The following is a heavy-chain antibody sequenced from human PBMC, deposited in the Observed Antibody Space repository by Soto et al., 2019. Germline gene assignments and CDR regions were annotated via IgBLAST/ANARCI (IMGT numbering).Heavy chain of an antibody. Sequence: SETLSLTSAVSGGSISSSNWWIWVRQPPGKGLEWIGEIYHSGSTNYNPSLKSRVTISVDKSKNQFSLKLSSVTAADTAVYYCARDIVVVVAGYNWFDPWGQGTLVTVSS. V-gene: IGHV4-4*02. CDR2: IYHSGST. CDR1: GGSISSSNW. CDR3: ARDIVVVVAGYNWFDP. J-gene: IGHJ5*02. D-gene: IGHD2-15*01.